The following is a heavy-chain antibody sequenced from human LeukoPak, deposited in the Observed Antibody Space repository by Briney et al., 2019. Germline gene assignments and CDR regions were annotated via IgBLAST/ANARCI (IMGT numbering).Heavy chain of an antibody. CDR2: IIPIFGTA. Sequence: SVKVSCKASGGTFSSYAISWVRQAPGQGLEWMGGIIPIFGTANYAQKFQGRVTITADESTSTAYMELSSLRSEDTAVYYCARGPLVLMITGPSDYWGQGTLVTVSS. J-gene: IGHJ4*02. CDR1: GGTFSSYA. D-gene: IGHD2-8*01. V-gene: IGHV1-69*13. CDR3: ARGPLVLMITGPSDY.